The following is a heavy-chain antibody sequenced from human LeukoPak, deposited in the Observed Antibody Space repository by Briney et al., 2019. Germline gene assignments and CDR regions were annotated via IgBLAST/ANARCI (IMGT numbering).Heavy chain of an antibody. CDR3: ARENSGSYREFDY. J-gene: IGHJ4*02. CDR1: GGSISSHY. D-gene: IGHD1-26*01. CDR2: IYPSGST. V-gene: IGHV4-4*07. Sequence: SETLSLTCTVSGGSISSHYWTWIRQPAGKGLEWIGRIYPSGSTNYNPSLKSRVTMSVDTSKNQFSLKLSSVTAADTAVYYCARENSGSYREFDYWGQGTLVTVSS.